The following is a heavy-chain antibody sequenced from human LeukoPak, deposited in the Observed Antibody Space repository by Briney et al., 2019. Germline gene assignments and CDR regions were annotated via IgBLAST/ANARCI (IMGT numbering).Heavy chain of an antibody. Sequence: SGTLSPTCTVSGGSISGSSYYWLWTRQPPGKGLEWIGSIYYTGTTYYKPSLKSRVTISVDTSKNPFSLNLSSVTAADTAVYYCARHEPYSSGWYGRFDPWGQGTLVTVSS. D-gene: IGHD6-19*01. CDR2: IYYTGTT. V-gene: IGHV4-39*01. CDR1: GGSISGSSYY. J-gene: IGHJ5*02. CDR3: ARHEPYSSGWYGRFDP.